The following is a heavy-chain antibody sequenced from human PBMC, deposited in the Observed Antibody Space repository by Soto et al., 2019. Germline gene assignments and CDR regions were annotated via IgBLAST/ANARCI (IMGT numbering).Heavy chain of an antibody. CDR2: ISYDGSNK. J-gene: IGHJ5*02. V-gene: IGHV3-30-3*01. CDR1: GFTFSSYA. D-gene: IGHD3-3*01. CDR3: ARSWFSAGVVTEYNWFDP. Sequence: GGSLRLSCAASGFTFSSYAMHWVRQAPGKGLEWVAVISYDGSNKYYADSVKGRFTISRDNSKNTLYLQMNSLRAEDTAVYCCARSWFSAGVVTEYNWFDPWGQGTLVTVSS.